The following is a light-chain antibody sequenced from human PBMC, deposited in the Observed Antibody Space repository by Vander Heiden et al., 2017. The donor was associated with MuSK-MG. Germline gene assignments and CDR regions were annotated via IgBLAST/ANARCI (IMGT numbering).Light chain of an antibody. CDR1: QSVGSW. CDR2: DAS. V-gene: IGKV1-5*01. J-gene: IGKJ2*01. CDR3: QQYNSFRYT. Sequence: DFQMTQSPSTLSASVGDRVTITCRASQSVGSWLAWYQQKPGRAPRLLIYDASNLQSGVPERFSGSGSGTEFTLTISRLQPDDFGTYYCQQYNSFRYTFGQGTKLDLK.